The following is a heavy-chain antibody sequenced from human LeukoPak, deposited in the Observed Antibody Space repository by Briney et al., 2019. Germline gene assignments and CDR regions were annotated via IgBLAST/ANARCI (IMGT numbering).Heavy chain of an antibody. CDR3: AIKPPSGWFGTGWLDP. Sequence: SGTLSLTCSVSGGSISNNNWWSWVRQSPGKGLEWIGNIYHSGTTHYNPSLKSRATISVDKSKNQSSLKLNSVTAADTAVYYCAIKPPSGWFGTGWLDPWGQGTLVTVSS. J-gene: IGHJ5*02. D-gene: IGHD3-10*01. V-gene: IGHV4-4*02. CDR1: GGSISNNNW. CDR2: IYHSGTT.